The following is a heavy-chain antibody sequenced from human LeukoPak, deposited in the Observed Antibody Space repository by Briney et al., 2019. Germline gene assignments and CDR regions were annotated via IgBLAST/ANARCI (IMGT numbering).Heavy chain of an antibody. CDR2: IYYSGST. Sequence: SETLSLTCTVSGGSISSSSYYWGWIRQPPGKGLEWIGSIYYSGSTYYNPSLKSRVAISVDTSKNQFSLKLSSVTAADTAVYYCARVIPSLNSYMDVWGKGTTVTVSS. CDR1: GGSISSSSYY. J-gene: IGHJ6*03. V-gene: IGHV4-39*01. CDR3: ARVIPSLNSYMDV.